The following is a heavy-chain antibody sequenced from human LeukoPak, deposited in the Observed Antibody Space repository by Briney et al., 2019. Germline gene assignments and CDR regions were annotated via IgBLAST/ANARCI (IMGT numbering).Heavy chain of an antibody. J-gene: IGHJ4*02. D-gene: IGHD5-12*01. CDR2: IIGSSGDT. Sequence: GGSLRLSCAASGFSLTNFAMSWVRQAPGKGLEWVSLIIGSSGDTFYADSVKGRFTISRDNSKNRLYLQMNSLRAEDTALYYCAKGAYDYIEMGYFDYWGQGTLVTVST. V-gene: IGHV3-23*01. CDR3: AKGAYDYIEMGYFDY. CDR1: GFSLTNFA.